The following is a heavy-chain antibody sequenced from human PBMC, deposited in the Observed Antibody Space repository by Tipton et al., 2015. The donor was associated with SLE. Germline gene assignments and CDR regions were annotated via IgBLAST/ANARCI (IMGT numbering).Heavy chain of an antibody. V-gene: IGHV4-59*11. CDR2: IYYTGNT. CDR3: AREGRQQQLVRAHFDY. D-gene: IGHD6-13*01. CDR1: GGSMSYHY. Sequence: TLSLTCSVSGGSMSYHYWSWIRQPPGKGLEWIGYIYYTGNTNYNPSLKSRVTMSVDTSKSQFSLKLTFVSAADTAIYYCAREGRQQQLVRAHFDYWGQGTLVTVSS. J-gene: IGHJ4*02.